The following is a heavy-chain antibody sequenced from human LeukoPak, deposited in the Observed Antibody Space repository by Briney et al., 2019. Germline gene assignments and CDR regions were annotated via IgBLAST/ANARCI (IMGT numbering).Heavy chain of an antibody. V-gene: IGHV1-69*05. CDR1: GGTFSSYA. J-gene: IGHJ3*02. CDR3: ARESIVVVPAAKGGCYAFDI. Sequence: SVKVSCKASGGTFSSYAISWVRQAPGQGLEWMGGIIPIFGTANYAQKFQGRVTITTDETTSTAYMELSSLRSEDTAVYYCARESIVVVPAAKGGCYAFDIWGQGTMVTVSS. D-gene: IGHD2-2*01. CDR2: IIPIFGTA.